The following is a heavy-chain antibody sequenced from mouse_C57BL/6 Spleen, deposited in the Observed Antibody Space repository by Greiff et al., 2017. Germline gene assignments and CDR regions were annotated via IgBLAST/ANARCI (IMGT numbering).Heavy chain of an antibody. Sequence: QVQLQQPGAELVRPGSSVKLSCKASGYTFTSYWMHWVKQRPIQGLEWIGNIDPSDSETHYNQKFKDKATLTVDKSSSTAYMPLSSLTSEDSAVYYCARGSFYGRFDYWGQGTTLTVSS. J-gene: IGHJ2*01. CDR3: ARGSFYGRFDY. D-gene: IGHD2-10*01. CDR1: GYTFTSYW. V-gene: IGHV1-52*01. CDR2: IDPSDSET.